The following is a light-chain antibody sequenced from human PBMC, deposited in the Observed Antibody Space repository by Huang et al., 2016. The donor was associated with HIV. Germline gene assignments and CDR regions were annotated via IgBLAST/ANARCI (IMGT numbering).Light chain of an antibody. J-gene: IGKJ4*01. CDR3: QQYYHNPLT. V-gene: IGKV4-1*01. Sequence: DIVMTQSPDSLTVSLGERATINCRSSQSLFFSSNKRSYLSWYRKKPGQPPKLVISWASARESGVLDRFSGSGSETHFTLTINSLQAEDVAVYYCQQYYHNPLTFGGGTKVEI. CDR1: QSLFFSSNKRSY. CDR2: WAS.